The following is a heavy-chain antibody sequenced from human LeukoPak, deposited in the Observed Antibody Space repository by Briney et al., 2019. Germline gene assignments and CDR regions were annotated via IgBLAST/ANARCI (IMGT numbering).Heavy chain of an antibody. CDR3: ARDVADYSGSYSTGRRNAFDI. CDR1: GYTFTSYY. D-gene: IGHD1-26*01. CDR2: INPSGGRT. V-gene: IGHV1-46*01. Sequence: ASVKVSCKASGYTFTSYYMHWVRQAPGQGLEWMGIINPSGGRTSYAQKFQGRVTMTRDTSTSTVYMELSSLRSEDTAVYYCARDVADYSGSYSTGRRNAFDIWGQGTMVTVSS. J-gene: IGHJ3*02.